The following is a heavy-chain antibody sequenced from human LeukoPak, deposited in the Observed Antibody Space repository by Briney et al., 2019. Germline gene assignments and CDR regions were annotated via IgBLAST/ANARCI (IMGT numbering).Heavy chain of an antibody. D-gene: IGHD3-10*01. J-gene: IGHJ4*02. CDR1: GFTFSTYA. CDR2: ISGSSDYI. CDR3: ARYYGSGSPPFDY. Sequence: GGSLRLSCAASGFTFSTYAMNWVRQAPGKGLEWVSSISGSSDYIYYADSVKGRFTISRDNAKNSLYLQMNSLRAEDTAVYYCARYYGSGSPPFDYWGQGTLDTVSS. V-gene: IGHV3-21*01.